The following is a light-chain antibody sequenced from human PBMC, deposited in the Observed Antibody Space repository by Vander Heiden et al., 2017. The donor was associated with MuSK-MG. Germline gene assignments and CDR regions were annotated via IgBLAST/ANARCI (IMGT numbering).Light chain of an antibody. CDR1: KLGDKY. J-gene: IGLJ2*01. CDR3: QAWDIRHVV. V-gene: IGLV3-1*01. Sequence: SYELTQPPSVSVSPGQTATITCSGDKLGDKYTSWYQQRPGQSPLLVIYQNVKRPSGIPERFSGSTSGDTATLTISGTQALDEADYYCQAWDIRHVVFGGGTKLNVL. CDR2: QNV.